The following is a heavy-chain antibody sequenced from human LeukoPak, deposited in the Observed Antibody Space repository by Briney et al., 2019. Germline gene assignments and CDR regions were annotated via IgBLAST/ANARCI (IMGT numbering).Heavy chain of an antibody. D-gene: IGHD4-17*01. V-gene: IGHV3-53*01. CDR3: AKLIYYGDYHADI. J-gene: IGHJ3*02. Sequence: GGSLRLSCAASGFTVSSNYMSWVRQAPGKGLEWVSVIYSGGSTYYADSVKGRFTISRDNSKNTLYLQMNSLRAEDTAVYYCAKLIYYGDYHADIWGQGTMVTVSS. CDR1: GFTVSSNY. CDR2: IYSGGST.